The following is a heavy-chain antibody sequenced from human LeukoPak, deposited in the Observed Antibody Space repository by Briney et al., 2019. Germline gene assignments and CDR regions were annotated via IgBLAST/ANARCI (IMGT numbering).Heavy chain of an antibody. CDR2: IYYSGST. CDR1: GGSISSYY. Sequence: SETLSLTCTVSGGSISSYYWGWIRQPPGKGLEWIGSIYYSGSTYYSPSLKSRVTISVDTSKNQFSLKLSSVTAADTAVYYCARQETYYYDSSGLGAFDIWGQGTMVTVSS. J-gene: IGHJ3*02. V-gene: IGHV4-39*01. D-gene: IGHD3-22*01. CDR3: ARQETYYYDSSGLGAFDI.